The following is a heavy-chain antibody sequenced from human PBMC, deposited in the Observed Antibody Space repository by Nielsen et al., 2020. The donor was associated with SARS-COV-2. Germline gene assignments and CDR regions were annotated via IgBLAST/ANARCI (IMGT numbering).Heavy chain of an antibody. CDR3: ASAITIYPVGFDP. CDR1: GFTFSSYA. Sequence: LSLTCAASGFTFSSYAMHWVRQAPGKGLEWVAVISYDGSNKYYADSVKGRFTISRDNSKNTLYLQMNSLRAEDTAVYYCASAITIYPVGFDPWGQGTLVTVSS. CDR2: ISYDGSNK. V-gene: IGHV3-30-3*01. D-gene: IGHD3-9*01. J-gene: IGHJ5*02.